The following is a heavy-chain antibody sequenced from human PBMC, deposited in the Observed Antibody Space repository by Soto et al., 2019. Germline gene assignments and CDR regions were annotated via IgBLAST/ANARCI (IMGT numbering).Heavy chain of an antibody. CDR3: AKDGSSWYGLEAYYYYGMDV. Sequence: PGESLKISCKGSGYSFTSYWIGWVRQMPGKGLEWMGIMYPGDSDTRYSPSFQGRFTISRDNAKNSLYLQMNSLRAEDTALYYCAKDGSSWYGLEAYYYYGMDVWGQGTTVTVSS. V-gene: IGHV5-51*01. D-gene: IGHD6-13*01. CDR1: GYSFTSYW. J-gene: IGHJ6*02. CDR2: MYPGDSDT.